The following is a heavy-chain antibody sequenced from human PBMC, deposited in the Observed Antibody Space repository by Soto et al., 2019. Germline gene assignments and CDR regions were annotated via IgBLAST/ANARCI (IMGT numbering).Heavy chain of an antibody. V-gene: IGHV4-59*01. D-gene: IGHD5-12*01. CDR3: AGDSGYDLGANFDY. CDR1: GGSISSYY. J-gene: IGHJ4*02. Sequence: PSETLSLTCTVSGGSISSYYWSWIRQPPGKGLEWIGYIYYSGSTNYNPSLKSRVTISVDTSKNQFSLKLSSVTAADTAVYYCAGDSGYDLGANFDYWGQGTLVTVSS. CDR2: IYYSGST.